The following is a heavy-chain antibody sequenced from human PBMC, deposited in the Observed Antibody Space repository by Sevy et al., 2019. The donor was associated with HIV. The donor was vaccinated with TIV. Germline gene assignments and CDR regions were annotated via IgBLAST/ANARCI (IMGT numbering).Heavy chain of an antibody. V-gene: IGHV3-30-3*01. Sequence: GGSLRLSCAASGFTFSSYAMHWVRQAPCKGLEWVAVISYDGSNKYYADSVKGRFTISRDNSKNTLYLQMNSLRAEDTAVYYCARGHYYYYYMDVWGKGTTVTVSS. CDR1: GFTFSSYA. CDR2: ISYDGSNK. J-gene: IGHJ6*03. CDR3: ARGHYYYYYMDV.